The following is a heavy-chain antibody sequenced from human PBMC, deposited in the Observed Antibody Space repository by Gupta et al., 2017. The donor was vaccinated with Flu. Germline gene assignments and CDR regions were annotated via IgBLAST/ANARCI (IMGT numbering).Heavy chain of an antibody. D-gene: IGHD4-11*01. J-gene: IGHJ6*02. CDR2: INEDGSEK. Sequence: DVQLVESGGGLVQPGGSVRLSCAASAFTFGSYWMSWVRQAPGKGLEWVASINEDGSEKYYVDSVKGRITISRDNAQNSLYLQMNSLRVEDTALYYCARDYRDYYGMDVWGQGTTVTVSS. CDR3: ARDYRDYYGMDV. V-gene: IGHV3-7*03. CDR1: AFTFGSYW.